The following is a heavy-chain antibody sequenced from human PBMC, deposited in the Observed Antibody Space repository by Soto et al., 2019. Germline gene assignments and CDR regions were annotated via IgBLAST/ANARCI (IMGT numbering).Heavy chain of an antibody. CDR2: ISGGDGSP. CDR3: AKWHTYNYDSLAFSGFDC. Sequence: GGPLRLSCVASGFTFSSCAMTWVRQAPGKGLEWVSAISGGDGSPSYADSVKGRFTISRDNSKTTLYLHMNSLRADDTAAYYCAKWHTYNYDSLAFSGFDCWGQGTQVTVSS. J-gene: IGHJ4*02. D-gene: IGHD3-16*01. CDR1: GFTFSSCA. V-gene: IGHV3-23*01.